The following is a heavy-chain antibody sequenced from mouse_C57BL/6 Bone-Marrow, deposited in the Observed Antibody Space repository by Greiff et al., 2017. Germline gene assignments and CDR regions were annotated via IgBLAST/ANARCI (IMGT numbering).Heavy chain of an antibody. CDR2: IRNKATGYTT. D-gene: IGHD1-1*01. J-gene: IGHJ1*03. CDR3: AREAYYSSRSTYECFDV. CDR1: GFTFTDYY. V-gene: IGHV7-3*01. Sequence: EVKLVESGGGLVQPGGSLSLSCAASGFTFTDYYMSWVRQPPGQALEWLGFIRNKATGYTTEYSASVKGRFTISRDNSKSILYLQMNDLSAEDSASNCWAREAYYSSRSTYECFDVWGTET.